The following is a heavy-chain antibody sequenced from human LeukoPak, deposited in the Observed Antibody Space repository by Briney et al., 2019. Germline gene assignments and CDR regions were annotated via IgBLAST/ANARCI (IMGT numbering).Heavy chain of an antibody. CDR3: TTDLRWEGSSADC. CDR1: GSTFSNAW. Sequence: GGSLRLSCAASGSTFSNAWMSWVRQTPGKGLEWIGRIKSKIDGGTTDYAAAVQGRFTISRDDSKNTLYLQMNSLKNEDTAVYYCTTDLRWEGSSADCWGQGTLVTVSS. V-gene: IGHV3-15*01. D-gene: IGHD2-21*01. CDR2: IKSKIDGGTT. J-gene: IGHJ4*02.